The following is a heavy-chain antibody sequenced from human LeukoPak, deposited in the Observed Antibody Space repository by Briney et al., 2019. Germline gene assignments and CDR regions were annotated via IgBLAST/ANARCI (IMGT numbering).Heavy chain of an antibody. J-gene: IGHJ4*02. Sequence: PGGSLRLSCAASGFTFSTYAMSWVRQAPGKGLEWVSAISPGGTDTYYADSVKGRFIISRDNSKNTLFLQMNSLRAEDTAVYYCAKRGGYESMAAFDYWGQGTLVTVSS. CDR3: AKRGGYESMAAFDY. CDR2: ISPGGTDT. D-gene: IGHD3-22*01. CDR1: GFTFSTYA. V-gene: IGHV3-23*01.